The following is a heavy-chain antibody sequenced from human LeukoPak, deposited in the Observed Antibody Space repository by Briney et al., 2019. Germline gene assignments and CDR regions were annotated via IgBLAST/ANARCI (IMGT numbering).Heavy chain of an antibody. CDR2: IRHKADGYTT. CDR3: ATDQQDGSGSYYNLGWFDP. V-gene: IGHV3-72*01. CDR1: GFTFSDHY. J-gene: IGHJ5*02. Sequence: GGSLRLSCAASGFTFSDHYMDWVRQAPGKGLEWVGRIRHKADGYTTEYAASVKGRFTISRDDSKNSLFLQLNSLKTEDTAVYYCATDQQDGSGSYYNLGWFDPWGQGTLVTVSS. D-gene: IGHD3-10*01.